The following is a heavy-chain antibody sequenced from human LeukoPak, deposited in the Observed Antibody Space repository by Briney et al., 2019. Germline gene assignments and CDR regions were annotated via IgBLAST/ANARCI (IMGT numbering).Heavy chain of an antibody. J-gene: IGHJ4*02. V-gene: IGHV3-23*01. CDR2: ISGSGGST. CDR1: GLTFSSYA. Sequence: GGSLRLSCTASGLTFSSYAMSWVRQAPGKGLEWVSAISGSGGSTYYADSVKGRFTISRDNSKNTLYLQMNSLRAEDTAVYYCAKDRERVWFDYWGQGTLVTVSS. CDR3: AKDRERVWFDY. D-gene: IGHD2-21*01.